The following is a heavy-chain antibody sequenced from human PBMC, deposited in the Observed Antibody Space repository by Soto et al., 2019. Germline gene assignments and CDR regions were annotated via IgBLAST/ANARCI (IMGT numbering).Heavy chain of an antibody. D-gene: IGHD6-19*01. J-gene: IGHJ4*02. CDR2: ISSSSSTI. CDR1: GFTFSSYS. V-gene: IGHV3-48*01. Sequence: GGSLRLSCAASGFTFSSYSMNWVRQAPGKGLEGVSYISSSSSTIYYSDSVKGRFTISRDNAKNSLYLQMNSLRAEDTAVYYCARSLKGGWKEKFDYWGQGTLVTVSS. CDR3: ARSLKGGWKEKFDY.